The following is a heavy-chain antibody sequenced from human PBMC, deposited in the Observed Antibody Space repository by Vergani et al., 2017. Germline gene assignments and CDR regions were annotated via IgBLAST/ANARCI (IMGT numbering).Heavy chain of an antibody. J-gene: IGHJ4*02. CDR2: INHSGST. D-gene: IGHD1-1*01. CDR1: GGSFSGYY. CDR3: ARHYNWNDALIDY. Sequence: QVQLQQWGAGLVKPSETLSLTCAVYGGSFSGYYWSWIRQPPGKGLEWIGEINHSGSTNYNPSLKSRVTISVDPSKNQFSLKLSSVTAADTAVYYCARHYNWNDALIDYWGQGTLVTVSS. V-gene: IGHV4-34*01.